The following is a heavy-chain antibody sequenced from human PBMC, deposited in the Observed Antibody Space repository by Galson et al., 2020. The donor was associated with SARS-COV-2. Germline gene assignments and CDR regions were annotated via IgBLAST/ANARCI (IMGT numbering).Heavy chain of an antibody. CDR3: ARLPTFERYSGYDYDYYYYGMDV. V-gene: IGHV2-70*11. CDR1: GFSLSTSGMC. CDR2: IDWDDDK. J-gene: IGHJ6*02. D-gene: IGHD5-12*01. Sequence: SGPTLVKPTQTLTLTCTFSGFSLSTSGMCVSWIRQPPGKALEWLARIDWDDDKYYSTSLKTRLTISKDTSKNQVVLTMTNMDPVDTATYYCARLPTFERYSGYDYDYYYYGMDVWGQGTTVTVSS.